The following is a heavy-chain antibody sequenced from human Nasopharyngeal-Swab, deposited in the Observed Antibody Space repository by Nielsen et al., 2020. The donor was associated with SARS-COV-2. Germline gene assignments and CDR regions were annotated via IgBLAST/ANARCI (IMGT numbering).Heavy chain of an antibody. CDR1: GGFISSYY. Sequence: SETLSLTCSVSGGFISSYYWSWIRQPPGKGLEWIGYIYYSGSTNYNPSLKSRVTISADTSKTQFSLKLSSVTAADTAVYYCARAVEMAAILDCWGQGTLVTVSS. CDR2: IYYSGST. J-gene: IGHJ4*02. D-gene: IGHD5-24*01. V-gene: IGHV4-59*01. CDR3: ARAVEMAAILDC.